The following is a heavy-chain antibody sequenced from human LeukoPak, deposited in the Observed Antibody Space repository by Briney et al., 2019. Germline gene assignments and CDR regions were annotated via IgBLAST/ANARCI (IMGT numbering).Heavy chain of an antibody. V-gene: IGHV5-51*01. CDR2: IYPGDSDT. Sequence: GESLKISCKGSGYSFTSYWIGWARQRPGKGLEWIGIIYPGDSDTRYIPSFQGQATLSAQKSIKTPYVQWSSLKAADSTVYYFPRCRDGYNIAYWGQGTLVTVSS. J-gene: IGHJ4*02. CDR1: GYSFTSYW. D-gene: IGHD5-24*01. CDR3: PRCRDGYNIAY.